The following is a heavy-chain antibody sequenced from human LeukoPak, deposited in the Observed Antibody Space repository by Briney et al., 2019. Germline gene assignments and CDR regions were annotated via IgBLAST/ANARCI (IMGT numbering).Heavy chain of an antibody. D-gene: IGHD3-10*01. CDR1: GGSISSSSYY. CDR2: IYYSGST. J-gene: IGHJ4*02. CDR3: ASSDAYGSGSYYKD. V-gene: IGHV4-39*07. Sequence: PSETLSLTCTVSGGSISSSSYYWGWIRQPPGKGLEWIGSIYYSGSTYYNPSLKSRVTISVDTSKNQFSLKLSSVTAADTAVYYCASSDAYGSGSYYKDWGQGTLVTVSS.